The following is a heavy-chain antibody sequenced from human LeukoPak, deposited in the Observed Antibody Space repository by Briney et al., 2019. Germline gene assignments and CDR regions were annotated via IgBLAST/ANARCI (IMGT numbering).Heavy chain of an antibody. D-gene: IGHD6-13*01. Sequence: GGSLRLSCAASGFTFSDYYMSWIRQAPGKGLEWVSYISSSGSTIYYADSVKGRFTISRDNAKNSLYLQMNSLRAEDTAVYYCASRFYSSSWLYWGQGTLVTVSS. V-gene: IGHV3-11*04. CDR2: ISSSGSTI. CDR1: GFTFSDYY. J-gene: IGHJ4*02. CDR3: ASRFYSSSWLY.